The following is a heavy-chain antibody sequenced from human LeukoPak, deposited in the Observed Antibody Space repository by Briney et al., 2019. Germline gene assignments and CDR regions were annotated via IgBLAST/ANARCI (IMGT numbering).Heavy chain of an antibody. Sequence: GGSLRLSCAASGFGFGAYAMIWVRQAPGKGLEWVSLIHNDAATTYYADSVRGRFTVSRDNSKNTLYLEMNSLRAEDTAVYYCAKGKGGTSFNYCFDYWGQGTPVSVPS. CDR3: AKGKGGTSFNYCFDY. V-gene: IGHV3-23*03. D-gene: IGHD2/OR15-2a*01. J-gene: IGHJ4*02. CDR2: IHNDAATT. CDR1: GFGFGAYA.